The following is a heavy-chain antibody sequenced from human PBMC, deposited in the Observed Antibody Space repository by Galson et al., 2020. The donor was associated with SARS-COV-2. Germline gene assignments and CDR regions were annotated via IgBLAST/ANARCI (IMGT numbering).Heavy chain of an antibody. D-gene: IGHD3-22*01. V-gene: IGHV2-5*02. J-gene: IGHJ3*02. CDR2: IYWDDDK. CDR3: AHRDSMTDAFDI. CDR1: GFSLSTSGVG. Sequence: SGPTLVKPTQTLTLTCNFSGFSLSTSGVGVGWIRQPPGKALEWLALIYWDDDKRYSPSLKSRLTITKDTSKNQVVLTMTNMDPVDTATYYCAHRDSMTDAFDIWGQGTMVTVSS.